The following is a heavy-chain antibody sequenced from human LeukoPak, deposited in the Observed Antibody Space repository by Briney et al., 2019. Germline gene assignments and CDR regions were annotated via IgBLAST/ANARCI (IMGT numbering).Heavy chain of an antibody. D-gene: IGHD3-10*01. Sequence: SETLSLTCTVSGGSISSYYWNWIRQPPGKVLEWIGYIYSSGSTNYNPSLKSRVIISLDTSKNQFSLRLSSVTAADTAVYYCASYPYGSGTTDAFDFWGQGTMVTVSS. V-gene: IGHV4-59*01. J-gene: IGHJ3*01. CDR1: GGSISSYY. CDR2: IYSSGST. CDR3: ASYPYGSGTTDAFDF.